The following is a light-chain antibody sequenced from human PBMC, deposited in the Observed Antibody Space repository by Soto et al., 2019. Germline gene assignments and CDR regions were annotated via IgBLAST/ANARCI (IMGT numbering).Light chain of an antibody. J-gene: IGKJ5*01. Sequence: EIVMTQSPLTLPVTPGEPASISCRPSQSLLYNNTYNYLDWYVQKPGQSPQLLIYFGSNRAPGVPDRFSGRGSGTDFKLKINRVEAEDVGTYYCMQALKSLTFGQGTRLEIK. CDR2: FGS. CDR1: QSLLYNNTYNY. V-gene: IGKV2-28*01. CDR3: MQALKSLT.